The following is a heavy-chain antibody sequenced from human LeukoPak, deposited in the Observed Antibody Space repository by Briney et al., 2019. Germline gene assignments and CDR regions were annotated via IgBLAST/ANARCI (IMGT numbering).Heavy chain of an antibody. J-gene: IGHJ2*01. CDR2: IYYSGST. CDR1: GGSISSSSYY. V-gene: IGHV4-39*01. CDR3: ARTSSSWIHWYFDL. D-gene: IGHD6-13*01. Sequence: PSETLSLTCTVSGGSISSSSYYWGWIRQPPGKGLEWIGSIYYSGSTYYNPSLKSRVTISVDTSKNQFSLKLSSVTAADTAVYYCARTSSSWIHWYFDLWGRGTLVTVSS.